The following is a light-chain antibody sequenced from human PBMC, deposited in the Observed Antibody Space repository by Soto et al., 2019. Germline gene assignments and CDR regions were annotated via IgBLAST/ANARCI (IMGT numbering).Light chain of an antibody. J-gene: IGKJ5*01. CDR3: PQSYSTLIT. CDR1: QSISSY. V-gene: IGKV1-39*01. CDR2: AAS. Sequence: DIQMTQSPSSLSASVGDRVTITCRASQSISSYLNWYQQKPGKAPKLLIYAASSLQSGDPSRFSGSGAGTDFTLTISSLQPEDFATYYCPQSYSTLITFGQGTRLEIK.